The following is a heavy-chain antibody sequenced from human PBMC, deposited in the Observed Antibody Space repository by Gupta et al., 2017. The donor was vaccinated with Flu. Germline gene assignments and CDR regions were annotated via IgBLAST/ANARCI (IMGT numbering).Heavy chain of an antibody. CDR2: VHSSGTT. Sequence: QMQLQESGPRLVKPSQTLSLTCTVSGGSVNVFSYFWSWIRQHPGEGLEWIGYVHSSGTTYYNPPLRSRLMMSIDTSKNEFSLELTSVTAADTAMYYCARRGTYFFDFWGQGALVTVSS. CDR1: GGSVNVFSYF. D-gene: IGHD1-7*01. J-gene: IGHJ4*02. V-gene: IGHV4-31*03. CDR3: ARRGTYFFDF.